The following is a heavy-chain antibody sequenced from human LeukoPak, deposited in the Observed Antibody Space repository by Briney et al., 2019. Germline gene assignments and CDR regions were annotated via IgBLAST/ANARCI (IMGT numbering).Heavy chain of an antibody. CDR3: ARVPLDHYDFWSGYYSSYYYYYMDV. J-gene: IGHJ6*03. Sequence: GGSLRLSCAASGFTFSSYSMNWVRQAPGKGLEWVSSISSSSSYIYYADSVKGRFTISRDNAKNSLYLQMNSLRAEDTALYYCARVPLDHYDFWSGYYSSYYYYYMDVWGKGTTVTVS. CDR1: GFTFSSYS. V-gene: IGHV3-21*04. D-gene: IGHD3-3*01. CDR2: ISSSSSYI.